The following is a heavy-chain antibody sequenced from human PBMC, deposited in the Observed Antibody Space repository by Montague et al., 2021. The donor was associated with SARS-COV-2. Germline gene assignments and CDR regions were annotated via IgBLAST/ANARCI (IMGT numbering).Heavy chain of an antibody. Sequence: SLRLSCAASGFTFSSYEMNWVRQAPGKGLEWVSHISSSGSTIYYADSVKGRFTISRDNAKNSLYLQMNSLRAEDTAVYYCARGLSIAVAGTLFPDYYYEMDVWGKGTTVTVSS. CDR3: ARGLSIAVAGTLFPDYYYEMDV. D-gene: IGHD6-19*01. CDR1: GFTFSSYE. CDR2: ISSSGSTI. V-gene: IGHV3-48*03. J-gene: IGHJ6*04.